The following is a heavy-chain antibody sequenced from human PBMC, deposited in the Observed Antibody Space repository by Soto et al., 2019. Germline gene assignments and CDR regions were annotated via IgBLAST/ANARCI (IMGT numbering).Heavy chain of an antibody. CDR1: GFSLSTSGVA. CDR2: IYWDDDK. D-gene: IGHD6-19*01. Sequence: QITLKESAPTLVKPTQTLTLTCTFSGFSLSTSGVAVGWIRQPPGKALEWLAVIYWDDDKLYTPSLKSRLTLTKDTSKNHVVLTWTNMDPADTATYYGARAITYNRGWFQNWFDPWGQGTLVTVSS. V-gene: IGHV2-5*02. J-gene: IGHJ5*02. CDR3: ARAITYNRGWFQNWFDP.